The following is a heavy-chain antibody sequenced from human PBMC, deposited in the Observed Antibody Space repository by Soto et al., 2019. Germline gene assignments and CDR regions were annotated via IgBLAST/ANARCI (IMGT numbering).Heavy chain of an antibody. CDR2: ISGSGIST. Sequence: EAQLLESGGGLVQPGGSLRLSCAASGFTFSTYPMSWVRQAPGKGLEWVSGISGSGISTYYTDSVKGRFTISRDNTKNTVFLQMNSLRDEDTAVYYWVKAPIIPYYYYYYDMDDWGQGNTVTVSS. J-gene: IGHJ6*02. CDR3: VKAPIIPYYYYYYDMDD. V-gene: IGHV3-23*01. D-gene: IGHD2-21*01. CDR1: GFTFSTYP.